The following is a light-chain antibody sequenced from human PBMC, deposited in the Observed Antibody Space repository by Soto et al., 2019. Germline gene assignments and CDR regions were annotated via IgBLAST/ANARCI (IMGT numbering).Light chain of an antibody. CDR3: SSYTSSRNYV. V-gene: IGLV2-14*01. Sequence: QSVLTQPASVSGSPGQSITISCTGTSSDVGGYNYVSWYQQHPGKAPKLMIYDVSNRPSGVSNRFSGSKSGNTASLTISGLQAEEEADYYCSSYTSSRNYVFGSGTKVTVL. CDR1: SSDVGGYNY. CDR2: DVS. J-gene: IGLJ1*01.